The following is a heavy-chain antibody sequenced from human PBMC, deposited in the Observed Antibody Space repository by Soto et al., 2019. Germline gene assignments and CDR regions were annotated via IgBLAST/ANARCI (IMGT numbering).Heavy chain of an antibody. CDR2: IYDRGTP. D-gene: IGHD2-15*01. V-gene: IGHV4-59*01. Sequence: SETLSLTCTISGCSISVYYWSWIPQPPGESLGWIDYIYDRGTPYYSPPLSSRVIIPADTAKNHSALKLTAAASVDTAVYYCARGVGSSPPRCWGRGTLVTVSS. J-gene: IGHJ4*02. CDR3: ARGVGSSPPRC. CDR1: GCSISVYY.